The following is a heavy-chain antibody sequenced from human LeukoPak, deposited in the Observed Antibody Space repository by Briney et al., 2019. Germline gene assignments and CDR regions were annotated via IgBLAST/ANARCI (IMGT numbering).Heavy chain of an antibody. V-gene: IGHV4-59*01. CDR1: GASISNYY. J-gene: IGHJ5*02. CDR3: ARGHYLSGSYNWFDP. D-gene: IGHD3-10*01. Sequence: SETLPLTCTVSGASISNYYWSWIRQPPGKGLEWIGYIYYSGSTNYNPSLKSRVTISLDTSKTQFSLKLSSVTAADTAVYYCARGHYLSGSYNWFDPWGQGTLVTVSS. CDR2: IYYSGST.